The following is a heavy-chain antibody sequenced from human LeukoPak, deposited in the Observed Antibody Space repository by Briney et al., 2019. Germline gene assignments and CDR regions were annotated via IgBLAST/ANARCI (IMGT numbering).Heavy chain of an antibody. Sequence: GGSLRLSCAASGFTVSYNYMSWVRQAPGKGLEWVSAISDSGGTTYYADSVKGRFTISRDNSRNTLYLQMNSLRVEDTAVYYCAKDARRSSGWYFFDHWGQGTLVTVSS. D-gene: IGHD6-19*01. J-gene: IGHJ4*02. V-gene: IGHV3-23*01. CDR1: GFTVSYNY. CDR2: ISDSGGTT. CDR3: AKDARRSSGWYFFDH.